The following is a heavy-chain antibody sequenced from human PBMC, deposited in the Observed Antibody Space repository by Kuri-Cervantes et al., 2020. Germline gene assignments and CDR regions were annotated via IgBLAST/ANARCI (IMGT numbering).Heavy chain of an antibody. V-gene: IGHV1-69*10. CDR3: ARGEVVTRLDY. J-gene: IGHJ4*02. D-gene: IGHD4-23*01. CDR1: GGTFSSYP. CDR2: IIPILGIA. Sequence: SVKVSCKASGGTFSSYPISWVRQAPGQGFEWMGGIIPILGIANYAQKFQGRVTITADKSTSTAYMELSSPRSEDTAVYYCARGEVVTRLDYWGQGTLVTVSS.